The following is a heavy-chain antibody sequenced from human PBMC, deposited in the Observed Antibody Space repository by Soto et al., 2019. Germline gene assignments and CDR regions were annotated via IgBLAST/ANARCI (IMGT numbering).Heavy chain of an antibody. V-gene: IGHV2-5*02. J-gene: IGHJ4*02. D-gene: IGHD6-19*01. CDR1: GFSLTSPAVG. CDR2: IYWDDDK. Sequence: QITLKESGPTLVKPTQTLTLTCTFSGFSLTSPAVGVNWIRQPPGKALEWLALIYWDDDKQYSPSLKGRLTITKDTSKTQVVLTMTNMDPVDTATYYCAHGSGWLSDYWGQGTLVTVSS. CDR3: AHGSGWLSDY.